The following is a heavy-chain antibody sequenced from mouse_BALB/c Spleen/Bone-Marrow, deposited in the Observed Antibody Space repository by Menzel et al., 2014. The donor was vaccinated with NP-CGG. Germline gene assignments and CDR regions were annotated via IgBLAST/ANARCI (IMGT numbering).Heavy chain of an antibody. D-gene: IGHD2-4*01. CDR2: IWPGGST. CDR1: GFSLISYG. J-gene: IGHJ4*01. V-gene: IGHV2-9*02. Sequence: VQLVESGPGLEESSQSLSISCTVSGFSLISYGVHWIRQRPGKGLEWLGVIWPGGSTNYNSALMSRLSISKDNSKSQVFLKMNSLQSDDTAVYYCARDLYYDYDVGAMDYWGQGTSVTVSS. CDR3: ARDLYYDYDVGAMDY.